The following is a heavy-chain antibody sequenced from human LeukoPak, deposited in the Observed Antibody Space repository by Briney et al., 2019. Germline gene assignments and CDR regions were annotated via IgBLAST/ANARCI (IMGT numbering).Heavy chain of an antibody. Sequence: ASVKVSCKASGGTFSSYAISWVRQAPGQGLEWMGGIIPIFGTANYAQKFQGRVTITADKSTSTAYMELSSLRSDDTAVYYCARDLSGSGSYYSSFDYWGQGTLVTVSS. D-gene: IGHD3-10*01. CDR3: ARDLSGSGSYYSSFDY. V-gene: IGHV1-69*06. J-gene: IGHJ4*02. CDR2: IIPIFGTA. CDR1: GGTFSSYA.